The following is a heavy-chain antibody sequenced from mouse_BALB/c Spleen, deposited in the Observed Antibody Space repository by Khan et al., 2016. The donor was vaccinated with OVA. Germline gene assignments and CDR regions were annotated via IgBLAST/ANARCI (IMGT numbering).Heavy chain of an antibody. J-gene: IGHJ4*01. Sequence: QIQLVQSGPELKKPGETVKISCKASGYTFTNYGMNWVKQSPGKALKWMGWINTYTGEPKYAADFKGRFAFSLETSASTAYLQLNNLTYEDTATYFCTRPPYFSYTLDYWGQGTSVTDSS. D-gene: IGHD2-10*01. V-gene: IGHV9-3-1*01. CDR1: GYTFTNYG. CDR3: TRPPYFSYTLDY. CDR2: INTYTGEP.